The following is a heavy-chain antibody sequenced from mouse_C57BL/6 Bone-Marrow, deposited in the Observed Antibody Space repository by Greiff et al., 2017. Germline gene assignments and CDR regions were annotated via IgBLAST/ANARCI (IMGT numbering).Heavy chain of an antibody. CDR2: ISSGGSYT. J-gene: IGHJ2*01. CDR1: GFTFSSYG. D-gene: IGHD1-1*02. Sequence: EVKLMESGGDLVKPGGSLKLSCAASGFTFSSYGMSWVRQTPDKRLEWVATISSGGSYTYYPDSVKGRFTISRDNAKNTLYLQMSSLKSEDTAMYYCARRGVAPFDYWGQGTTLTVSS. V-gene: IGHV5-6*02. CDR3: ARRGVAPFDY.